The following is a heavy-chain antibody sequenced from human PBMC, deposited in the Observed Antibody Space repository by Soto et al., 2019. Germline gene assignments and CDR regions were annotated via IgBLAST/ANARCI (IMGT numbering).Heavy chain of an antibody. CDR3: ARDMYYDFWSGYYTLPPNYYYGMDV. J-gene: IGHJ6*02. D-gene: IGHD3-3*01. Sequence: PGGSLRLSCAASGFTVSSNYMSWVRQAPGKGLEWVSVIYSGGSTYYADSVKGRFTISRDNSKNTLYLQMNSLRAEDTAVYYCARDMYYDFWSGYYTLPPNYYYGMDVWGQGTTVTVSS. V-gene: IGHV3-66*01. CDR2: IYSGGST. CDR1: GFTVSSNY.